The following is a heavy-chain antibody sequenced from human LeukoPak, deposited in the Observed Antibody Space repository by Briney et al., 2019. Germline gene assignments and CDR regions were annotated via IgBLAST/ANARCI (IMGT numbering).Heavy chain of an antibody. CDR2: IIPILGIA. CDR1: GGTFSSYA. Sequence: SVTVSCKASGGTFSSYAISWVRQAPGQGLEWMGRIIPILGIANYAQKFQGRVTITADKSTSTAYMELSSLRSEDTAVYYCASILTTVTSSYWGQGTLVTVSS. J-gene: IGHJ4*02. D-gene: IGHD4-17*01. V-gene: IGHV1-69*04. CDR3: ASILTTVTSSY.